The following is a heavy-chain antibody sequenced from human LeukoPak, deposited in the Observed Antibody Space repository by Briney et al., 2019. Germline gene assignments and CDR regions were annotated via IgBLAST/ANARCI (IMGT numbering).Heavy chain of an antibody. CDR1: GFTFRNYG. Sequence: GRSLILSCAASGFTFRNYGMQWVRQTPGKGLEWVTLISYDGSDKYYADSVKGRFSISRDNSKNTLYLQMNSLRAEDAAVYYCASLRSGSGTFYNDYWGQGTLVTVSS. CDR3: ASLRSGSGTFYNDY. J-gene: IGHJ4*02. V-gene: IGHV3-30*03. D-gene: IGHD3-10*01. CDR2: ISYDGSDK.